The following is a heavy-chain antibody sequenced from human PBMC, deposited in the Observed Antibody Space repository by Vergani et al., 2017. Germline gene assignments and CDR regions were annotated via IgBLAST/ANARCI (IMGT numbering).Heavy chain of an antibody. J-gene: IGHJ4*02. CDR1: GFTFSSYA. CDR2: ITGSGGST. D-gene: IGHD6-6*01. V-gene: IGHV3-23*01. CDR3: ANGGSSSSTPYYFDY. Sequence: EVQLLESGGGLVKPGGSLRLSCAASGFTFSSYAMSWVRQAPGKGLEWVSAITGSGGSTYYADSVKGRFTISRDNSKNTLYLQMTSLRAEDTAVDYCANGGSSSSTPYYFDYWGQGTLVTVSS.